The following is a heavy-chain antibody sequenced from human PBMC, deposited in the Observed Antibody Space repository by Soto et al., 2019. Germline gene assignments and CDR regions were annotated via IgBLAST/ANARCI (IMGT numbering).Heavy chain of an antibody. Sequence: HPGGSLRLSCAASEFTFSSYAMNWVRQAPGKGLEWVSALSGGGDAAHYADSVRGRFTISRNNSKNTLFLQVNSLRAEDTAVYYCAKDGGLGMLDYWGQGTLVTVSS. J-gene: IGHJ4*02. CDR1: EFTFSSYA. CDR2: LSGGGDAA. CDR3: AKDGGLGMLDY. V-gene: IGHV3-23*01. D-gene: IGHD3-9*01.